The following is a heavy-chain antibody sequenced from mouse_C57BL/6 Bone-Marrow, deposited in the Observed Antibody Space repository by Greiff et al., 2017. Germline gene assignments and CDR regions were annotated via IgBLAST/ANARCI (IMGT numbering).Heavy chain of an antibody. CDR2: ISDGGSYT. Sequence: EVKLVESGGGLVKPGGSLKLSCAASGFTFSSYAMSWVRQTPDKRLEWVATISDGGSYTYYPDNVKGRFTISRDNAKNNLYLQMSHLKSEDTAMYYCARAYYSNPYAMDYWGQGTSVTVSS. CDR3: ARAYYSNPYAMDY. CDR1: GFTFSSYA. D-gene: IGHD2-5*01. J-gene: IGHJ4*01. V-gene: IGHV5-4*03.